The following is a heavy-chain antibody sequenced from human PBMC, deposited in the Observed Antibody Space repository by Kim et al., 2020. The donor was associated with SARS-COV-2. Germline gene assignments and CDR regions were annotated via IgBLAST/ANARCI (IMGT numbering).Heavy chain of an antibody. CDR2: FDPEDGET. CDR1: GYTLTEFS. D-gene: IGHD2-21*02. J-gene: IGHJ4*02. V-gene: IGHV1-24*01. CDR3: ATEFAYCGGDCYSFDY. Sequence: PSVKVSCKVSGYTLTEFSMHWVRQAPGKGLEWMGGFDPEDGETIYAQKFQGRVTMTEDTSTDTAYMELSSLRSEDTAVYYCATEFAYCGGDCYSFDYWGQGTLVTVSS.